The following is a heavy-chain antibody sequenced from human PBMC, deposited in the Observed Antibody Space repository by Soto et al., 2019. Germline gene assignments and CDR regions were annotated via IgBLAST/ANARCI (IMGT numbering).Heavy chain of an antibody. D-gene: IGHD2-2*01. Sequence: ASVKVSCKASGGTFSSYAISWVRQAPGQGLEWMGGIIPIFGTANYAQKFQGRVTITADESTSTAYMELSSLRSEDTAVYYCARGGYGVVVPAAIIPYGMDVWGQGATVTVSS. V-gene: IGHV1-69*13. J-gene: IGHJ6*02. CDR3: ARGGYGVVVPAAIIPYGMDV. CDR1: GGTFSSYA. CDR2: IIPIFGTA.